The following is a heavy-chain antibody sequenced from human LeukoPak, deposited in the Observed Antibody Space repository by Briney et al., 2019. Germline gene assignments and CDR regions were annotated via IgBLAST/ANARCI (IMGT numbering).Heavy chain of an antibody. CDR2: ISSSSSYI. CDR3: ARDSGTDFWSGYNYFDY. J-gene: IGHJ4*02. V-gene: IGHV3-21*01. CDR1: GFTFSSYS. Sequence: GGSLRLSCAASGFTFSSYSMNWVRQAPGKGLEWVLSISSSSSYIYYADSVKGRFTISRDNAKNSLYLQINSLRAEDTAVYYCARDSGTDFWSGYNYFDYWGQGTLVTVSS. D-gene: IGHD3-3*01.